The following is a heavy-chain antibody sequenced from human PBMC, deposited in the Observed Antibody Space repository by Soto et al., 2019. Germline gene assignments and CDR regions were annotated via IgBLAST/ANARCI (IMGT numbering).Heavy chain of an antibody. CDR2: IYYSGST. D-gene: IGHD3-10*01. Sequence: QVQLQESGPGLVKPSETLSLTCTVSGGSLSSYYWSWIRQPPGKGLEWIGDIYYSGSTNYNHSLMSGVTIPVNKTNNQFSLKLSSVTAADTAVYYCARLRGKGGNAFDIWGQGTMVTVSS. CDR3: ARLRGKGGNAFDI. CDR1: GGSLSSYY. V-gene: IGHV4-59*08. J-gene: IGHJ3*02.